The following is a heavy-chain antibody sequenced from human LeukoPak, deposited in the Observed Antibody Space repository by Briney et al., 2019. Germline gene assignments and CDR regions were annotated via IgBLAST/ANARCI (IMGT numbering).Heavy chain of an antibody. CDR2: INPSGGST. J-gene: IGHJ6*02. Sequence: ASVKVSCKASGYTFTSYYTHWVRQAPGQGLEWMGIINPSGGSTSYAQKFQGRVTMTRDTSTSTVYMELSSLRSEDTAVYYCARDLGQRGGYYYGMDVWGQGTTVTVSS. CDR3: ARDLGQRGGYYYGMDV. CDR1: GYTFTSYY. V-gene: IGHV1-46*01.